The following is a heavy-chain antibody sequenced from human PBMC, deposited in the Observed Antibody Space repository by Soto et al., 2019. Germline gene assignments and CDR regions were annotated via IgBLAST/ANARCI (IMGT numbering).Heavy chain of an antibody. Sequence: ASVKVSCKASGGTFSSYTISWVRQAPGQGLEWMGRIIPILGIANYAQKFQGRVTITADKSTSTAYMELSSLRSEDTAVYYCARVLSGRSEYSGYDYSYYYYMDVWGKGTTVTVSS. D-gene: IGHD5-12*01. CDR3: ARVLSGRSEYSGYDYSYYYYMDV. CDR2: IIPILGIA. V-gene: IGHV1-69*02. J-gene: IGHJ6*03. CDR1: GGTFSSYT.